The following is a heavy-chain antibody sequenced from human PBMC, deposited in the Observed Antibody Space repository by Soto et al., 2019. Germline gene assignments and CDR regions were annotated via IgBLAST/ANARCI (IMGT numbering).Heavy chain of an antibody. V-gene: IGHV5-10-1*01. CDR1: GDSCTSYL. Sequence: GDSLKISCKGSGDSCTSYLISWVRQMPGKGLEWMGRIDPSDSYTNYSPSFQGHVTISADKSISTAYLQWSSLKASDTAMYYCARPSGSYLLGMDVWGQGTTVTVSS. CDR2: IDPSDSYT. CDR3: ARPSGSYLLGMDV. D-gene: IGHD1-26*01. J-gene: IGHJ6*02.